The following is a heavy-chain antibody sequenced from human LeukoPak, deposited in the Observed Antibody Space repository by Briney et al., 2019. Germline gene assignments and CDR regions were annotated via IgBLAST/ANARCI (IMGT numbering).Heavy chain of an antibody. D-gene: IGHD3-10*01. J-gene: IGHJ5*02. CDR2: IYYSGST. CDR1: GGSVSSGSYY. V-gene: IGHV4-31*03. Sequence: SETLSLTCTVSGGSVSSGSYYWSWIRQPPGKGLEWIGYIYYSGSTYYNPSLKSRVTISVDTSKNQFSLKLSSVTAADTAVYYCARGRGSGIDPWGQGTLVTVSS. CDR3: ARGRGSGIDP.